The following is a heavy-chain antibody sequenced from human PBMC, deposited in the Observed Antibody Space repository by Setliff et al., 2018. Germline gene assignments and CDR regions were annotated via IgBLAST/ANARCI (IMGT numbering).Heavy chain of an antibody. J-gene: IGHJ4*02. V-gene: IGHV4-59*11. CDR3: ARGISFHLEWLL. Sequence: SETLSLTCTVSGGSISSHYWSWIRQPPGKGLEWIGYIFYIGSTNYNPSLKSRVTISVDRSKNQFSLKLSSVTAADTAVYYCARGISFHLEWLLWGQGTQVTVSS. CDR1: GGSISSHY. CDR2: IFYIGST. D-gene: IGHD3-3*01.